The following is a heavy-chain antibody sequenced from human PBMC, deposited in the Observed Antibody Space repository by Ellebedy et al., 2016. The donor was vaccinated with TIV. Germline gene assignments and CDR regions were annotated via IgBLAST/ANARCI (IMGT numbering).Heavy chain of an antibody. V-gene: IGHV4-59*01. CDR3: ARDPLASY. Sequence: MPSETLSLTCTVSGGPISSYYWSWIRQPPGKGLEWIGYIYYSGSTNYNPSLKSRVTISVDTSKNQFSLKLSSVTAADTAVYYCARDPLASYWGQGTLVTVSS. CDR1: GGPISSYY. J-gene: IGHJ4*02. D-gene: IGHD5-12*01. CDR2: IYYSGST.